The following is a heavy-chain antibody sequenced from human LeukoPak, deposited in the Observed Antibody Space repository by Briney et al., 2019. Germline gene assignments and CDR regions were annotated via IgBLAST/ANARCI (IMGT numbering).Heavy chain of an antibody. CDR3: AKDRILTGYYPNAFDI. CDR2: ISYDGSNK. D-gene: IGHD3-9*01. Sequence: GGSLRLSCAASGFTFSSFGMHWVRQAPGKGLEWVAVISYDGSNKYYADSVKGRFTISRDNSKNTLYLQMNSLRAEDTAVYYCAKDRILTGYYPNAFDIWGQGTMVTVSS. V-gene: IGHV3-30*18. CDR1: GFTFSSFG. J-gene: IGHJ3*02.